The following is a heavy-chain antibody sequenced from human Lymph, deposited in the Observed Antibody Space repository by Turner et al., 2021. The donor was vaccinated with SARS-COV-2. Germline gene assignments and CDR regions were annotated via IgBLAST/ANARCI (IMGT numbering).Heavy chain of an antibody. CDR2: MNPNSGNT. CDR3: ARGRYSGGGMDV. D-gene: IGHD1-26*01. V-gene: IGHV1-8*02. CDR1: GYTFTSYD. J-gene: IGHJ6*02. Sequence: QVQLVQSGAEVKKPGASVKVSCKAPGYTFTSYDINWGRQATGQGLGWMGWMNPNSGNTGYAQKFQGRVTMTRNTSISTAYMELSSLRSEDTAVYYCARGRYSGGGMDVWGQGTTVTVSS.